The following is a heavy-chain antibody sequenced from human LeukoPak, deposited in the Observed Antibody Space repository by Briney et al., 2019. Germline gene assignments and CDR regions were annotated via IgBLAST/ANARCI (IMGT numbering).Heavy chain of an antibody. CDR3: ARDSFEGRRTLIPAAVPN. V-gene: IGHV3-30*03. D-gene: IGHD2-2*01. CDR2: ISYDGSNK. CDR1: GFSFRTYA. Sequence: GTSLGLSCGASGFSFRTYAMHWARHSPGKGLEWVAIISYDGSNKQYADSAKGRFIISRDNSKNTLYLQMNSLRAEDTAVYYCARDSFEGRRTLIPAAVPNWGQGTLVTVSS. J-gene: IGHJ4*02.